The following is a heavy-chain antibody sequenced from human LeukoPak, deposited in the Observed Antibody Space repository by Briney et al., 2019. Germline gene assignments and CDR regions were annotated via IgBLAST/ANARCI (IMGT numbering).Heavy chain of an antibody. J-gene: IGHJ4*02. CDR2: IYGGGNT. Sequence: GGSLRLSCAASGITVSNIYMAWVRQAPGKGLEWVSIIYGGGNTNHGDSVKGRFITSRDNSKNTLYLQMNSLRAEDTAVYYCAKGIAVAGTGEDYWGQGTLVTVSS. CDR1: GITVSNIY. D-gene: IGHD6-19*01. CDR3: AKGIAVAGTGEDY. V-gene: IGHV3-53*01.